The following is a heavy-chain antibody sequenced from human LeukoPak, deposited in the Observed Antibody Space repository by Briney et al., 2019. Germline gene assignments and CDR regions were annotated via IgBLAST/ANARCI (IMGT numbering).Heavy chain of an antibody. CDR1: GGSISSGGYS. J-gene: IGHJ2*01. D-gene: IGHD2-21*02. Sequence: SQTLSLTCAVSGGSISSGGYSWSWIRQPPGKGLEWIGYIYHCGSTYYNPSLKSRVTISVDRSKNQFSLKLSSVTAADTAVYYCARDPCGGDCYSNWYFDLWGRGTLVTVSS. V-gene: IGHV4-30-2*01. CDR2: IYHCGST. CDR3: ARDPCGGDCYSNWYFDL.